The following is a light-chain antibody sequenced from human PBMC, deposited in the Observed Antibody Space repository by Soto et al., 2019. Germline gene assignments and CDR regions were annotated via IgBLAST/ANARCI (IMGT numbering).Light chain of an antibody. J-gene: IGLJ1*01. Sequence: QSVLTQPPAVSGAPGQRVTTSCTGSSSNIGAGYDVHWYQQFPGTAPKLLIYGNSNRPSGVPDRFSGSKSGTSASLAITGLQAEDEADYYCQSYDSSLSGVFGSGTKVTVL. CDR1: SSNIGAGYD. CDR2: GNS. V-gene: IGLV1-40*01. CDR3: QSYDSSLSGV.